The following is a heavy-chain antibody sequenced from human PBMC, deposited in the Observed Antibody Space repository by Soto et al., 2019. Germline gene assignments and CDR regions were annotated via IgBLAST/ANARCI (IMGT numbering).Heavy chain of an antibody. CDR3: ARGPMQWLVHYWYFDL. CDR1: GFTFSSYA. D-gene: IGHD6-19*01. V-gene: IGHV3-30-3*01. CDR2: ISYDGSNK. Sequence: GGSLRLSCAASGFTFSSYAMHWVRQAPGKGLEWVAVISYDGSNKYYADSVKGRFTISRDNSKDTLYLQMNSLRAEDTAVYYRARGPMQWLVHYWYFDLWGRGTLVTVSS. J-gene: IGHJ2*01.